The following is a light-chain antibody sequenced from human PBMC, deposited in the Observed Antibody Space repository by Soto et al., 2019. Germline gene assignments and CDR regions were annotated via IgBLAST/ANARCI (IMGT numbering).Light chain of an antibody. CDR3: QQYNNWPPWT. Sequence: EIVMTHSPATLSVSXAGRATPTXXXSQSVSSNLAWYQQKPGQAPRLLIYGASTRATGIPARFSGSGSGTEFTLTISSLQSEDFAVYYCQQYNNWPPWTFGQGTKVDIK. CDR2: GAS. J-gene: IGKJ1*01. V-gene: IGKV3-15*01. CDR1: QSVSSN.